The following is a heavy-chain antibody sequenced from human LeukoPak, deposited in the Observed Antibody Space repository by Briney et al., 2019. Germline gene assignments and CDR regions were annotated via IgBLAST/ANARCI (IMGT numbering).Heavy chain of an antibody. D-gene: IGHD2-2*02. CDR3: ARARYCSSTSCYTGRGYFDY. CDR1: GYTFTGYY. Sequence: ASVKVSCKASGYTFTGYYMHWVRQAPGQGLEWMGWINPNSGGTNYAQKFQGRVTMTGDTSISTAYMELSRLRSDDTAVYYCARARYCSSTSCYTGRGYFDYWGQGTLVTVSS. CDR2: INPNSGGT. J-gene: IGHJ4*02. V-gene: IGHV1-2*02.